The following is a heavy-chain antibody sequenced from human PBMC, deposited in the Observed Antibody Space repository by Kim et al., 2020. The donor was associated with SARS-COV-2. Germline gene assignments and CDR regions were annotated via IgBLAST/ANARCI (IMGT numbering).Heavy chain of an antibody. J-gene: IGHJ6*02. D-gene: IGHD2-8*02. V-gene: IGHV1-69*13. CDR2: IIPIFGTA. CDR1: GGTFSSYA. CDR3: AEWGMVTHSRNYYYGMDV. Sequence: SVKVSCKASGGTFSSYAISWVRQAPGQGLEWMGGIIPIFGTANYAQKFQGRVTITADESTSTAYMELSSLRSEDTAVYYCAEWGMVTHSRNYYYGMDVWGQGTTVTVSS.